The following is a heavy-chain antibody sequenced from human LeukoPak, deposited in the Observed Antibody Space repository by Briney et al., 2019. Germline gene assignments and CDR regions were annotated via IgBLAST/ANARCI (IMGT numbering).Heavy chain of an antibody. CDR3: ARAWEQQLVQGAFDI. V-gene: IGHV4-59*11. J-gene: IGHJ3*02. CDR1: GGSISSHF. D-gene: IGHD6-13*01. Sequence: SETLSLTCTVSGGSISSHFWSWIRQPPGKGLEWIGFIFYSGGTNYNPSLKSRVTISVDTSKNQFSLKLSSVTAADTAVYYCARAWEQQLVQGAFDIWGQGTLVTVSS. CDR2: IFYSGGT.